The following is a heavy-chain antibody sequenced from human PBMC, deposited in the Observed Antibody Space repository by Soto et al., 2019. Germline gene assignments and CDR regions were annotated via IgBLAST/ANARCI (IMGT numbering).Heavy chain of an antibody. V-gene: IGHV3-23*01. CDR2: ISGSGGST. D-gene: IGHD3-3*01. CDR1: GFTFSSYA. J-gene: IGHJ4*02. CDR3: AKDSGPPYDFWSGHKNGFCFDY. Sequence: GGSLRLSCAASGFTFSSYAMSWVRQAPGKGLEWVSAISGSGGSTYYADSVKGRFTISRDNSKNTLYLQMNSLRAEDTAVYYCAKDSGPPYDFWSGHKNGFCFDYWGQGTLVTVSS.